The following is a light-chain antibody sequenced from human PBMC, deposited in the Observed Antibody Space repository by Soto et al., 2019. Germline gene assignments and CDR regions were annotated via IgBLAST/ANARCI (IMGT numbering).Light chain of an antibody. J-gene: IGLJ2*01. CDR2: EIS. Sequence: QSALTQPASVSGSPGQSITISCTGTSSDVGAYYSVSWYQQHPGKAPELIIYEISNRPSGVSSRFSGSKSGNTASLTISGLQAEDESDYYCSSYTTSHTLVFGGGTQLTVL. V-gene: IGLV2-14*01. CDR1: SSDVGAYYS. CDR3: SSYTTSHTLV.